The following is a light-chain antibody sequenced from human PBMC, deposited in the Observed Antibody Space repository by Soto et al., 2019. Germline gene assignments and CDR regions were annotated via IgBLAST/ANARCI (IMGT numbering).Light chain of an antibody. CDR2: DVN. Sequence: QSVLTQPRSVSGSPGQSVTISCTGTNNAVGFYNYVSWYQQQLGKAPKLLIYDVNKRPSGVPPRFSGSKSANTASLTISGLQAADEADYYCTSYACGLVLFGGATKLT. CDR1: NNAVGFYNY. CDR3: TSYACGLVL. V-gene: IGLV2-11*01. J-gene: IGLJ2*01.